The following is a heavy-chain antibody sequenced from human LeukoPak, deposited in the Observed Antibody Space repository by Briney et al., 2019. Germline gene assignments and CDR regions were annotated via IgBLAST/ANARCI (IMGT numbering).Heavy chain of an antibody. D-gene: IGHD3-3*01. J-gene: IGHJ4*02. CDR1: GFTFSSYA. CDR2: ISGSGGST. V-gene: IGHV3-23*01. Sequence: GGSLRLSCAASGFTFSSYAMSWVRQAPGKGLEWVSAISGSGGSTYYADSVKGRFTISRDNSKNTLYLQMNSLRAEDTAVYYCAKDAYYGFWRGGKIPPKRSLYDYWGGGTLLSVSS. CDR3: AKDAYYGFWRGGKIPPKRSLYDY.